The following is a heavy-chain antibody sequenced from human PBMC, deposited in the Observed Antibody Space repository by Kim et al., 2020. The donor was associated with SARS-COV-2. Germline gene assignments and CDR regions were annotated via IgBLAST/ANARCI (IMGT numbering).Heavy chain of an antibody. CDR1: GFTFSSDW. V-gene: IGHV3-7*01. D-gene: IGHD3-10*01. J-gene: IGHJ4*02. CDR3: VRERVLGSRSYFPY. CDR2: IKRDESEK. Sequence: GGSLRLSCVASGFTFSSDWMSWVRQAPGKGLEWVANIKRDESEKYYMDSLEGRFTISRDNAKNSLFLHLNSLRAEVTAVYYCVRERVLGSRSYFPYWGQGALVTVSS.